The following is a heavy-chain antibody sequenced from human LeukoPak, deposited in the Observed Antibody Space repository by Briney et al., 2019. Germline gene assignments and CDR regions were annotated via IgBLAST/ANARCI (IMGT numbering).Heavy chain of an antibody. CDR2: INHSGST. Sequence: SETLSLTCAVYGGSFSGYYGSWIRQPPGKGLEWIGEINHSGSTNYNPSLKSRVTISVDTSKNQFSLKLSSVTAADTAVYYCARHLMWSDAFDIWGQGTMVTVSS. CDR3: ARHLMWSDAFDI. J-gene: IGHJ3*02. D-gene: IGHD1-26*01. CDR1: GGSFSGYY. V-gene: IGHV4-34*01.